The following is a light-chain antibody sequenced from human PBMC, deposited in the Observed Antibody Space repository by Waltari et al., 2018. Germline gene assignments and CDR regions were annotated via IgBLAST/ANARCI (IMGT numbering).Light chain of an antibody. Sequence: DVVMTQSPLSLAVTLGQPASISCRSSQSLVSSDGNTYFKWFQQRPGQSPRRLLYKVSNRDSGVPDRFSGSGSGTDFTLRISRVEAEDVGIYYCMQGTHRPWTFGQGTRVEIK. CDR1: QSLVSSDGNTY. CDR2: KVS. J-gene: IGKJ1*01. V-gene: IGKV2-30*01. CDR3: MQGTHRPWT.